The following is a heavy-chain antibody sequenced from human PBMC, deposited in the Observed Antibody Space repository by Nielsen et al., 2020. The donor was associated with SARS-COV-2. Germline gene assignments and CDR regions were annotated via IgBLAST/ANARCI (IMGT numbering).Heavy chain of an antibody. Sequence: ASVKVSCKASGYTFTSYYMHWVRQAPGQGLEWMGWISSYNANTQTAEKFQGRVTMTTDTSTSTAYMELRSLRSDDTAVYYCARWGVPAVRGAFDLWGQGTMVTVSS. D-gene: IGHD2-2*01. V-gene: IGHV1-18*04. CDR3: ARWGVPAVRGAFDL. CDR1: GYTFTSYY. CDR2: ISSYNANT. J-gene: IGHJ3*01.